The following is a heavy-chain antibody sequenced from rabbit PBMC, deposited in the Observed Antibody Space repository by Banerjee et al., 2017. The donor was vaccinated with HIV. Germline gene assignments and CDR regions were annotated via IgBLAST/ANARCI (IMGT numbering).Heavy chain of an antibody. J-gene: IGHJ4*01. CDR3: AKKKYASSSGYYFNL. Sequence: QLKESGGGLVQPGGSLKLSCKASGFDFSSYGMSWVRQAPGKGLEWIGYIDPVFGSTYYASWVNGRFTISSHNAQNTLYLQLNSLTAADTATYFCAKKKYASSSGYYFNLWGQGTLVTVS. V-gene: IGHV1S7*01. CDR1: GFDFSSYG. CDR2: IDPVFGST. D-gene: IGHD1-1*01.